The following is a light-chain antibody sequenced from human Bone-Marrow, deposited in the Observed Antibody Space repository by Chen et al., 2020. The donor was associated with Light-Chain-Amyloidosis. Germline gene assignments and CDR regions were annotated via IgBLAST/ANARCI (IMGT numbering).Light chain of an antibody. CDR1: QDISNY. CDR3: QKYNSAPRT. J-gene: IGKJ1*01. CDR2: AAS. Sequence: DIQMTQSPSSLSASVGDRVTITCRASQDISNYLAWYQQKPGKATKLLIYAASALQSGVPSRFRGSGSGSGTDFTLTINSLQHEDVATYYCQKYNSAPRTFGQGTKVEIK. V-gene: IGKV1-27*01.